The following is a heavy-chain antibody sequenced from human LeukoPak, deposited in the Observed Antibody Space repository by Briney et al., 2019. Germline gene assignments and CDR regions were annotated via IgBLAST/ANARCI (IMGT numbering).Heavy chain of an antibody. J-gene: IGHJ4*02. CDR3: AREFSGYGGNFDY. D-gene: IGHD4-23*01. Sequence: PGGSLRLSCAASGFTFSSYAMHWVRQAPGQGLEWVAVISYDGSNKYYAHPVKGRFTISRDNSKNTLYLQMNSLRAEDTAVYYCAREFSGYGGNFDYWGQGTLVTVSS. V-gene: IGHV3-30-3*01. CDR1: GFTFSSYA. CDR2: ISYDGSNK.